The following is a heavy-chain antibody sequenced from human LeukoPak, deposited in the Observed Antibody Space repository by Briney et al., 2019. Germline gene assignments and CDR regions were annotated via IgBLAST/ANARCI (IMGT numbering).Heavy chain of an antibody. CDR1: GYTFTSNY. Sequence: ASVKVSCKASGYTFTSNYIHWVRQAPGQGLEWMGMIYPRDGSTSYAQKFQGRVTVTRDTSTGTVHMELSGLRSEDTAVYYCARAFDSGLNYWGQGTLVSVSS. CDR2: IYPRDGST. J-gene: IGHJ4*02. V-gene: IGHV1-46*01. CDR3: ARAFDSGLNY. D-gene: IGHD6-19*01.